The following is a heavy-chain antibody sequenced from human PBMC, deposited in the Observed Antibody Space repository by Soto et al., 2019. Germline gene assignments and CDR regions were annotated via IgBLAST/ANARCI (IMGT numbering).Heavy chain of an antibody. CDR1: GYTFTSYG. Sequence: ASVKVSCKASGYTFTSYGISWVRQAPGQGLEWMGWISAYNGNTNYAQKLQGRVTMTTDTSTSTAYMELMSLRSDDTAVYYCARDGGAYCGGDCYLNWFDPWGQGTLVTVSS. D-gene: IGHD2-21*02. CDR2: ISAYNGNT. J-gene: IGHJ5*02. V-gene: IGHV1-18*04. CDR3: ARDGGAYCGGDCYLNWFDP.